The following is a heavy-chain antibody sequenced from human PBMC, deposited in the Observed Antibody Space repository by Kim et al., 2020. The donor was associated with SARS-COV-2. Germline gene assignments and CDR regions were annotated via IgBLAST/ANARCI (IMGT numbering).Heavy chain of an antibody. Sequence: GGSLRLSCAASGFTFSSYAMNWVRQAPGKGLEWVSAISDSGGSTYYADSVKGRFTISRDNSKNTLYLQMNSLRAEDTAVYYCAKDRPLPYYDIFNHSNPGAFDIWGQGTMVTGSS. CDR2: ISDSGGST. J-gene: IGHJ3*02. CDR3: AKDRPLPYYDIFNHSNPGAFDI. V-gene: IGHV3-23*01. CDR1: GFTFSSYA. D-gene: IGHD3-9*01.